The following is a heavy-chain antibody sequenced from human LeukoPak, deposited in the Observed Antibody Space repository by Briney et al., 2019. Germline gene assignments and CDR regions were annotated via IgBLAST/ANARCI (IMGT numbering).Heavy chain of an antibody. Sequence: GASVKVSCKASGYTFTSYDINWVRQATGQGLEWMGWMNPNSGNTGNAQKFQGRVTMTRNTSISTAYMELSSLRSEDTAVYYCARNTAVAGTGFDYWGQGTLVTVSS. V-gene: IGHV1-8*01. CDR1: GYTFTSYD. CDR2: MNPNSGNT. J-gene: IGHJ4*02. CDR3: ARNTAVAGTGFDY. D-gene: IGHD6-19*01.